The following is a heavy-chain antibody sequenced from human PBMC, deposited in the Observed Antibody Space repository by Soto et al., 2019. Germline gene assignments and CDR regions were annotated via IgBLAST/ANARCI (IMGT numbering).Heavy chain of an antibody. Sequence: HPRGSLLVSCASSGFTFSNYAMSWVRQAPGKGLEWVSTITDTITDSVLRIYYADSVKGRFTISRDNSKNTLYLQMNSLRTEDPAVYYCAKHPHYSFADWGQGPLVTVSS. CDR2: ITDTITDSVLRI. V-gene: IGHV3-23*01. J-gene: IGHJ4*02. D-gene: IGHD3-10*01. CDR1: GFTFSNYA. CDR3: AKHPHYSFAD.